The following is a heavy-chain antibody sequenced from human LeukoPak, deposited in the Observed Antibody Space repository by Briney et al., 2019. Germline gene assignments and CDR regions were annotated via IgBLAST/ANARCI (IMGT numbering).Heavy chain of an antibody. CDR2: ISYDGSNK. CDR3: VRDSDRRSDY. V-gene: IGHV3-33*05. Sequence: GGSLRLSCAASGFTFSSYGMHWVRQAPGKGLEWVAVISYDGSNKYYADSVKGRFTISRDSAKNALYLQMNSLRAEDTAVYYCVRDSDRRSDYWGQGTLVTVSS. CDR1: GFTFSSYG. J-gene: IGHJ4*02. D-gene: IGHD3-22*01.